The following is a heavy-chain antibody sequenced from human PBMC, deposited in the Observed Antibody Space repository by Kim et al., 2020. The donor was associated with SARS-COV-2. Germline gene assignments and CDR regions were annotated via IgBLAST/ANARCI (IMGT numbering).Heavy chain of an antibody. CDR1: GYTFTDYY. J-gene: IGHJ3*02. D-gene: IGHD3-10*01. CDR3: ARGIYGSGVADAFDI. V-gene: IGHV1-2*05. CDR2: INPNSGGT. Sequence: ASVKVSCKASGYTFTDYYMNWVRQAPGQGLEWMGRINPNSGGTNYAQKFQGRVTMTRDTSINTAYMELSRLRSDDTVVYYCARGIYGSGVADAFDIWGQGKMGTVSS.